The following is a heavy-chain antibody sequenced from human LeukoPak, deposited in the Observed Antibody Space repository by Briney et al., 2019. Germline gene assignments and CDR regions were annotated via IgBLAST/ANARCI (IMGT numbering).Heavy chain of an antibody. V-gene: IGHV4-31*03. CDR1: GGSISSGGYY. J-gene: IGHJ5*02. D-gene: IGHD6-19*01. CDR3: ARDHRNPSGWFDP. Sequence: PSQTLSLTCTVSGGSISSGGYYWSWIRQHPGKGLEWIGYIYYSGSTYYNPSLKSRVTISVDTSKNQFSLKLSSVTAADTAVYYCARDHRNPSGWFDPWGQGTLVTVSS. CDR2: IYYSGST.